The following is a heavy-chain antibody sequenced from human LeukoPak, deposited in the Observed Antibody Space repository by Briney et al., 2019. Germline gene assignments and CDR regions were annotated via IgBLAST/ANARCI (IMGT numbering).Heavy chain of an antibody. D-gene: IGHD6-13*01. Sequence: PGGSLRLSCAASGFTFSSYSMNWVRQAPGKGLEWVSYISSSSSTIYYADSVKGRFTISRDNAKNSLYLQMNSLRAEDTAVYYCAIPQGETGKQQLVLILHYWGQGTLVTVSS. V-gene: IGHV3-48*01. J-gene: IGHJ4*02. CDR3: AIPQGETGKQQLVLILHY. CDR2: ISSSSSTI. CDR1: GFTFSSYS.